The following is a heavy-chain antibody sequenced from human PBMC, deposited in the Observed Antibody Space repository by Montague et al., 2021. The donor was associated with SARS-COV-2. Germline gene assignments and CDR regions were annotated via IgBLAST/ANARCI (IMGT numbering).Heavy chain of an antibody. CDR1: GGSFSGYY. V-gene: IGHV4-59*01. J-gene: IGHJ6*03. CDR3: ARVVGDYDFWSGQYYYYYYYMDV. CDR2: IYYSGST. D-gene: IGHD3-3*01. Sequence: SETLSLTCAVYGGSFSGYYWSWIRQPPGKGLEWIGYIYYSGSTNYNPSLKSRVTISVDTSKNQFSLKLSSVTAADTAVYSCARVVGDYDFWSGQYYYYYYYMDVWGKGTTVTVSS.